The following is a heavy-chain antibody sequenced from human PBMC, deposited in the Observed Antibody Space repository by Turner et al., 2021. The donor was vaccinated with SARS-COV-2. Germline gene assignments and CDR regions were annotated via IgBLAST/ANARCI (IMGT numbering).Heavy chain of an antibody. J-gene: IGHJ6*02. CDR1: GGSFCGYY. D-gene: IGHD2-21*02. CDR2: ISHSGST. CDR3: ARVNYGGVTVRDYYSYYGMDV. V-gene: IGHV4-34*01. Sequence: QVQLQHTGSGPLMPSETLSRTCAAYGGSFCGYYWSWIRPSPGKGLEWIGVISHSGSTTYNPSLKSRVTLSVDRSKIQFSLRLSSVTAADTAVYYCARVNYGGVTVRDYYSYYGMDVWGQGTTVTVS.